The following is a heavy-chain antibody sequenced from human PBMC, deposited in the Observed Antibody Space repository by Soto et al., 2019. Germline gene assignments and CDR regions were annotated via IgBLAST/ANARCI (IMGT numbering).Heavy chain of an antibody. CDR3: ARAGPAAGY. V-gene: IGHV1-18*01. CDR1: GYTFTSYA. CDR2: ISAYNGNT. J-gene: IGHJ4*02. Sequence: QVQLVQSGAEVKKPGASVKVSCKASGYTFTSYAISWVRQAPGQGLEWMGWISAYNGNTNYAQKLQGRVTMTTDTSTTTAHMELGSLGSGGPAGDYWARAGPAAGYRGPGTLVTVSS.